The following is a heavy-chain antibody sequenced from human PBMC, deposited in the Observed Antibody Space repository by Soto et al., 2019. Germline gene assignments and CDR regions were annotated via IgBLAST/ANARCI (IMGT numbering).Heavy chain of an antibody. CDR3: ATLWGLHCTPTRCAEYWLDP. CDR2: INTSNGNT. V-gene: IGHV1-18*01. J-gene: IGHJ5*02. CDR1: GYTFTTYG. D-gene: IGHD2-2*01. Sequence: QVQLVQSGAEVKKPGASVKVSCKASGYTFTTYGIRWVRQAPGQGLEWMGWINTSNGNTNYAQQFQGRVTMTTDTSTTTDYMERICLRFDDTAVYYSATLWGLHCTPTRCAEYWLDPWGQGTLFSVSS.